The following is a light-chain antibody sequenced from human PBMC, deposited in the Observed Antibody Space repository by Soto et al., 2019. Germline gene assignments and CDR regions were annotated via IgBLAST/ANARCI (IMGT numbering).Light chain of an antibody. CDR2: RAS. Sequence: EIVMTQSPAILSVSPGERATLSCRASQSVSNNLAWYQQKPGQPPRLLIYRASTRATGIPARFSATGSGTDFTLAIGSLQSEDFAVYYCQHYNNWPPWTFGQGTKVEIK. CDR1: QSVSNN. J-gene: IGKJ1*01. V-gene: IGKV3-15*01. CDR3: QHYNNWPPWT.